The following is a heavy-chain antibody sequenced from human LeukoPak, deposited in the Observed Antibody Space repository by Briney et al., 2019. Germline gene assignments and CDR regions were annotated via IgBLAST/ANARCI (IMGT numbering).Heavy chain of an antibody. J-gene: IGHJ4*02. D-gene: IGHD2-2*01. CDR1: GFTFSSYA. Sequence: GGSLRLSCAASGFTFSSYAMSWFRQAPGKGLEWVSAISGSGGSTYYADSVKGRFTISRDNSKNTLYLQMNSLRAEDTAVYYCAKADIVVVPAAQSDYWGQGTLVTVSS. CDR3: AKADIVVVPAAQSDY. CDR2: ISGSGGST. V-gene: IGHV3-23*01.